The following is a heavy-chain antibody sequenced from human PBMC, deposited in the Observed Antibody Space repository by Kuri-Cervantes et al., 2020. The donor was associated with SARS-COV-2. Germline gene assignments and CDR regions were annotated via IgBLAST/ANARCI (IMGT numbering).Heavy chain of an antibody. D-gene: IGHD3-3*01. CDR3: ARVEGISLDY. J-gene: IGHJ4*02. CDR2: ISSSSSTI. V-gene: IGHV3-48*01. Sequence: GESLKISCAASGFTFSSYSMNWVRQAPGKGLEWVSYISSSSSTIYYADSVKGRFTISRDNAKNPLYLQMNSLRAEDTAVYYCARVEGISLDYWGQGTLVTVSS. CDR1: GFTFSSYS.